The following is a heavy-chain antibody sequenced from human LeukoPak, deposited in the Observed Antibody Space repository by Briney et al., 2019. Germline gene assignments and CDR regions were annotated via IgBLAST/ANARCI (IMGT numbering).Heavy chain of an antibody. V-gene: IGHV3-49*04. CDR3: TRGRGYSGYDYVY. CDR1: GFTFGVYA. J-gene: IGHJ4*02. Sequence: GSLRLSCTASGFTFGVYAMSWVRQAPGKGLEGVGFIRSKAYGGTTECAASVKGRFTISRDDSKSIAYLQMNSLKTEDTAVYYCTRGRGYSGYDYVYWGQGTLVTVSS. CDR2: IRSKAYGGTT. D-gene: IGHD5-12*01.